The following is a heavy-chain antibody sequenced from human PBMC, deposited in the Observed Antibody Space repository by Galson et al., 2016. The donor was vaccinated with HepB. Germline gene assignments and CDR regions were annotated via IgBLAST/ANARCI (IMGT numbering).Heavy chain of an antibody. J-gene: IGHJ4*02. D-gene: IGHD3-10*01. CDR2: VKYSGSP. V-gene: IGHV4-34*01. Sequence: SETLSLTCAVYGGSVSAYYWNWIRQSPGKGLEWIGEVKYSGSPNYMPSFKSRVTISIDTSKNQVSLNLSSVTAADTATYYCARGQTSLRKYGTGSYPYWGPGTLVTVSS. CDR3: ARGQTSLRKYGTGSYPY. CDR1: GGSVSAYY.